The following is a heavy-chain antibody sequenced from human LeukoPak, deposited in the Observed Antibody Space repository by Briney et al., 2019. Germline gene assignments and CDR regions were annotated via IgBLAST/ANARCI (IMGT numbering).Heavy chain of an antibody. CDR3: ARAPREGFSGSYHDY. V-gene: IGHV3-64*01. D-gene: IGHD1-26*01. CDR1: GFTFSSYS. J-gene: IGHJ4*02. Sequence: GGSLRLSCAASGFTFSSYSMHRVRQAPGKGLEYVSAISSNGDNTYYANSVKGRFTISRDNPKNTLYLQMASLRGEDTAVYYCARAPREGFSGSYHDYWGQGTLVTVSS. CDR2: ISSNGDNT.